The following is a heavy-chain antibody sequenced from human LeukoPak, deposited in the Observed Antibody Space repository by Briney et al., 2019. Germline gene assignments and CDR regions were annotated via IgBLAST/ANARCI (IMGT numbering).Heavy chain of an antibody. V-gene: IGHV4-34*01. D-gene: IGHD5-18*01. J-gene: IGHJ3*02. CDR2: INHSGST. CDR1: GGSYSGYY. Sequence: SETLSLTCAVYGGSYSGYYWSWLRQPPGKGLEWIGEINHSGSTNYNPSLTSRVTISVDTSKNQFSLKLSSVTAADTAVYYCAARSHTAMVEDAFDIWGQGTMVTVSS. CDR3: AARSHTAMVEDAFDI.